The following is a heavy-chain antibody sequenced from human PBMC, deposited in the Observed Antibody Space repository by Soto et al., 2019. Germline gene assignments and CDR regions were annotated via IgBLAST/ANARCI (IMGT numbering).Heavy chain of an antibody. Sequence: QVQLVQSGAEVKKPGASVKVSCKASGYTFTSYSLSWVRQAPGQGLEWMGWISAYNGNTYHARKLQGRVTMTTDTATSPAYRELRRLRSDDTAGYYCTSDVGYGLIDYWGQGTLVTVSS. J-gene: IGHJ4*02. CDR3: TSDVGYGLIDY. CDR1: GYTFTSYS. V-gene: IGHV1-18*01. D-gene: IGHD5-18*01. CDR2: ISAYNGNT.